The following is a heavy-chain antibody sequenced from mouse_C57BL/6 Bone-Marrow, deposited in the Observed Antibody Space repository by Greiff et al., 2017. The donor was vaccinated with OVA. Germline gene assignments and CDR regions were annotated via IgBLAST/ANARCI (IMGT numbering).Heavy chain of an antibody. J-gene: IGHJ1*03. CDR1: GYSITSGYY. Sequence: DVKLQESGPGLVKPSQSLSLTCSVTGYSITSGYYWNWIRQFPGNKLEWMGYISYDGSNNYNPSLKNRISITRDTSKNQFFLKLNSVTTEDTATYYCARDYGGYFDVWGTGTTVTVSS. D-gene: IGHD1-1*01. CDR2: ISYDGSN. CDR3: ARDYGGYFDV. V-gene: IGHV3-6*01.